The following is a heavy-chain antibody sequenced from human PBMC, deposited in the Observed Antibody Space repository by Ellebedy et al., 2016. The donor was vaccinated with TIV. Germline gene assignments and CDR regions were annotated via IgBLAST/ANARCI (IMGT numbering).Heavy chain of an antibody. V-gene: IGHV5-10-1*01. CDR2: IDPSDSYT. CDR3: ARGNPSRGNWFDP. CDR1: GYSFTSYW. D-gene: IGHD3-22*01. J-gene: IGHJ5*02. Sequence: GGSLRLSXKGSGYSFTSYWISWVRQMPGKGLEWMGRIDPSDSYTNYSPSFQGHVTISADKSISTAYLQWSSLKASDTAMYYCARGNPSRGNWFDPWGQGTLVTVSS.